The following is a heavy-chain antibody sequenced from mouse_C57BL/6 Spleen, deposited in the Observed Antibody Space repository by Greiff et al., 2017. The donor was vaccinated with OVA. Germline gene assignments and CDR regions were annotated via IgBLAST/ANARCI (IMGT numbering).Heavy chain of an antibody. CDR2: INPSNGGT. CDR3: ARSGRIYYYGSSYEYFDV. Sequence: VQLQQPGTELVKPGASVKLSCKASGYTFTSYWMHWVKQRPGQGLEWIGNINPSNGGTNYNEKFKSKATLTVDKSSSTAYMQLSSLTSEDSAVYYCARSGRIYYYGSSYEYFDVWGTGTTVTVSS. J-gene: IGHJ1*03. CDR1: GYTFTSYW. D-gene: IGHD1-1*01. V-gene: IGHV1-53*01.